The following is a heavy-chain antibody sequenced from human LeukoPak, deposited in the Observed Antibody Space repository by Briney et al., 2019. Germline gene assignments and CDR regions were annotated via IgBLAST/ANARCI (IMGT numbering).Heavy chain of an antibody. CDR1: GYSFTSYW. J-gene: IGHJ4*02. CDR2: IYPGDSDT. D-gene: IGHD3-3*01. Sequence: GESLKISCKGSGYSFTSYWIGWVRQMPGKGLEWMGIIYPGDSDTRYSPSFQGQVTISADKSTSTAYLQWSSLKASDTAMYYCARHKGDYDFWSGPIGDYWGQGTLVTVSS. CDR3: ARHKGDYDFWSGPIGDY. V-gene: IGHV5-51*01.